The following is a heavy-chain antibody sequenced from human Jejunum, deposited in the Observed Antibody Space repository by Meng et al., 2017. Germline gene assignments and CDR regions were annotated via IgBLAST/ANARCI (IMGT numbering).Heavy chain of an antibody. D-gene: IGHD5-12*01. Sequence: GGSLRLSCAASQFTFSNYAMNWVRQAPGKGLEWVSLINHSGGISYYADSVKGRFTISRDNSKNTLYLQLNSLRVEDTAVYYCVKGEVTNRGYEEPEFDYWGQGSLVIVAS. J-gene: IGHJ4*02. V-gene: IGHV3-23*01. CDR1: QFTFSNYA. CDR3: VKGEVTNRGYEEPEFDY. CDR2: INHSGGIS.